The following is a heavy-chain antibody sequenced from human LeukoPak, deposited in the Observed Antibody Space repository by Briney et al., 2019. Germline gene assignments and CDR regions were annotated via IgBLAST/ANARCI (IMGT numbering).Heavy chain of an antibody. Sequence: SVKVSCKASGGTFSSYAISWVRQAPGQGLEWMGRIIPIFGTANYAQKSQGRVTITTDESTSTAYMELSSLRSEDTAVYYCAGCSSTSCYARGDYWGQGTLVTVSS. V-gene: IGHV1-69*05. J-gene: IGHJ4*02. CDR3: AGCSSTSCYARGDY. CDR1: GGTFSSYA. D-gene: IGHD2-2*01. CDR2: IIPIFGTA.